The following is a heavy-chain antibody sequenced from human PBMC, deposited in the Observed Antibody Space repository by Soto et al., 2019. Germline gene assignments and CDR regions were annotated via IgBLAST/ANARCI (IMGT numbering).Heavy chain of an antibody. CDR2: IGTAGDT. Sequence: EVQLVESGGGLVQPWGSLRLSCAASGFTFSSYDMHWVRQATGKGLEWVSAIGTAGDTYYPGSVKGRFTISRENAKNSLYLQMNSLRAGDTAVYYCARDLLDGEGYYMDVWGKGTTVTVSS. CDR3: ARDLLDGEGYYMDV. D-gene: IGHD3-10*01. V-gene: IGHV3-13*01. J-gene: IGHJ6*03. CDR1: GFTFSSYD.